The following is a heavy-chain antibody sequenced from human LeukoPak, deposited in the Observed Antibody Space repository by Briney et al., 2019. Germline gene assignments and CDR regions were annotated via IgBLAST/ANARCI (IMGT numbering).Heavy chain of an antibody. CDR2: IRYDGSNK. D-gene: IGHD3-10*01. V-gene: IGHV3-30*02. J-gene: IGHJ5*02. Sequence: GGSLRLSCAASGFTFSSYGMHWVRQAPGKGLEWVAFIRYDGSNKYYADSVKGRFTISRDNSKNTLYLQMNSLRAEDTAVYYCAKDGEDYYGSGRRRVNWFDPWGQGTLVTVSS. CDR3: AKDGEDYYGSGRRRVNWFDP. CDR1: GFTFSSYG.